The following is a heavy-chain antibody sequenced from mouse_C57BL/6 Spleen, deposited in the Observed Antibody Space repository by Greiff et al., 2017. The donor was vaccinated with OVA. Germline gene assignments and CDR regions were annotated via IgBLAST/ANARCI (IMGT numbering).Heavy chain of an antibody. D-gene: IGHD4-1*01. CDR3: ARRGANWDSWFAY. V-gene: IGHV1-64*01. CDR2: IHPNSGST. J-gene: IGHJ3*01. Sequence: QVQLQQPGAELVKPGASVKLSCKASGYTFTSYWLHWVKQRPGQGLEWIGMIHPNSGSTNYNEKFKSKATLTVDKSSSTAYMQLSSLTSEDSAVYYCARRGANWDSWFAYWGQGTLVTVSA. CDR1: GYTFTSYW.